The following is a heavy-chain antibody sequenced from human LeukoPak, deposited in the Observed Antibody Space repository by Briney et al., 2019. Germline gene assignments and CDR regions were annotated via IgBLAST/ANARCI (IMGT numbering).Heavy chain of an antibody. CDR1: GFTFSSYA. V-gene: IGHV3-66*02. CDR3: AGLPKY. Sequence: GMSLRLSCAASGFTFSSYAMHWVRQAPGKGLEWVSVIYTGGATYNADSVKGRFTISRDNFKNTLYLQMNSLRTDDTAVYYCAGLPKYWGQRTLVTVSS. J-gene: IGHJ4*02. CDR2: IYTGGAT.